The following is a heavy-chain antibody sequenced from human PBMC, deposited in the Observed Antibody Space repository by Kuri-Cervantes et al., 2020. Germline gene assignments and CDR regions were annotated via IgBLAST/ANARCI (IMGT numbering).Heavy chain of an antibody. Sequence: GGSLRLSCAASGFTFSTYGMHWVRQAPGKGLEWVAVIWYDGSNKYYADSVKGRFTISRDNSRNTLYLQMNSLRSEDTAVYYCAKGTDYFDTTGSSSTFDSWGQGTLVTVSS. CDR2: IWYDGSNK. CDR3: AKGTDYFDTTGSSSTFDS. D-gene: IGHD3-22*01. V-gene: IGHV3-33*08. CDR1: GFTFSTYG. J-gene: IGHJ4*02.